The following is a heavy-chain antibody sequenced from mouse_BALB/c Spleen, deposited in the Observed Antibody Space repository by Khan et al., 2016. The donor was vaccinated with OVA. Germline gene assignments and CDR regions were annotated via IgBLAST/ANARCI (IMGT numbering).Heavy chain of an antibody. V-gene: IGHV5-6*01. D-gene: IGHD1-1*02. CDR1: GFTFSTYG. J-gene: IGHJ3*01. CDR2: ISSGGSYT. Sequence: EVELVESGGDLVKPEGSLKLSCAASGFTFSTYGMSWVRQTPDQRLEWVATISSGGSYTYYPDSLQGRFTISRDNAKNTLYLQMSSLKSEDTARFYIARLAYYYYSEGFDYWGQGTLVTVSA. CDR3: ARLAYYYYSEGFDY.